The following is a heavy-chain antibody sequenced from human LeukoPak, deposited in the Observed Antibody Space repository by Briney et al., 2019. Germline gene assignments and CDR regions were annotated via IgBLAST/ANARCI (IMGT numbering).Heavy chain of an antibody. D-gene: IGHD5-24*01. Sequence: PSETLSLTCTVSGYSISSGYYWGWIRQPPGKRLEWVGSIHSSGNTYYSPTLKSRVTISVDTSKNQFSLELTSVTAADTAVYYCAREGPTISALEGYYYYYYMDVWGKGTTVTVSS. CDR1: GYSISSGYY. V-gene: IGHV4-38-2*02. CDR3: AREGPTISALEGYYYYYYMDV. CDR2: IHSSGNT. J-gene: IGHJ6*03.